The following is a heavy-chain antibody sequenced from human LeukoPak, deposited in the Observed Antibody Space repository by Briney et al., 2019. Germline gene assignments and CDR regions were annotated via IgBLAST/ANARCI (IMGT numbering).Heavy chain of an antibody. CDR2: INPNSGGT. CDR3: ARSSGWKYNIDY. CDR1: GYTFNGYY. J-gene: IGHJ4*02. V-gene: IGHV1-2*02. Sequence: ASVKVSCKASGYTFNGYYKHWVRQAPGQGLEWMGWINPNSGGTNYAQKFQGRVTMTRDTSISTAYMELSRLRSDDTAMYYCARSSGWKYNIDYWGQGTLVTVSS. D-gene: IGHD6-19*01.